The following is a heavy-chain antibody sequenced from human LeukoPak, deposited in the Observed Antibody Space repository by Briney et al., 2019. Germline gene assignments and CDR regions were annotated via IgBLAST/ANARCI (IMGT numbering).Heavy chain of an antibody. Sequence: ASVKVSCKASGYTFTDYYMHWVRQAPGQGLEWMGWINPNSGGTNYAQKFQGRVTMTRDTSISTPYMELSRLRSDDTPVYYCARDTGALTKFDCWGQGTLVTVSS. CDR2: INPNSGGT. CDR1: GYTFTDYY. D-gene: IGHD2-2*01. CDR3: ARDTGALTKFDC. V-gene: IGHV1-2*02. J-gene: IGHJ4*02.